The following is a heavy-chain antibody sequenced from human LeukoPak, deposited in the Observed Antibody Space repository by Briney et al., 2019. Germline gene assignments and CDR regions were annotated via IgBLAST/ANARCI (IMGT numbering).Heavy chain of an antibody. Sequence: GGSPRLSCAASGFTFSDYYMSWIRQAPGKGLEWVSYISSSGSTIYYADSVKGRFTISRDNAKNSLYLQMNSLRAEDTAVYYCARDDPGAAAGTAIDYWAREPWSPSPQ. CDR1: GFTFSDYY. D-gene: IGHD6-13*01. V-gene: IGHV3-11*01. CDR2: ISSSGSTI. CDR3: ARDDPGAAAGTAIDY. J-gene: IGHJ4*02.